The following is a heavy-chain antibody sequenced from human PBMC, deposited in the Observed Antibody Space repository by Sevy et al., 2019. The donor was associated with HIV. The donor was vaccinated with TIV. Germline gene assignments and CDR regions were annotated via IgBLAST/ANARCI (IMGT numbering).Heavy chain of an antibody. V-gene: IGHV1-3*01. D-gene: IGHD3-10*01. CDR3: ARDGWFGDYYMDV. CDR2: INAGNGNT. Sequence: ASVKVSCKASGYTFISYVMHWVRQAPGQRLEWMGWINAGNGNTKYSQKFQGRVTITRDTSASTAYKELSSLRSEDTAVYYCARDGWFGDYYMDVWGKGTTVTVSS. CDR1: GYTFISYV. J-gene: IGHJ6*03.